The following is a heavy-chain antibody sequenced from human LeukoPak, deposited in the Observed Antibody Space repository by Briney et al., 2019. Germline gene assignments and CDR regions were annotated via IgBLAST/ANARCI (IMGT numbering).Heavy chain of an antibody. CDR3: ARQFIVGDFGWFDP. CDR1: GYSFANYW. V-gene: IGHV5-51*01. Sequence: GESLKISCKGSGYSFANYWIGWVRQMPGKGLVWLGVIYPADSLTRYSPSFQGQVTISADKSISTAYLQWSSLKASDSAMYYCARQFIVGDFGWFDPWGQGTLVTVSS. CDR2: IYPADSLT. J-gene: IGHJ5*02. D-gene: IGHD1-26*01.